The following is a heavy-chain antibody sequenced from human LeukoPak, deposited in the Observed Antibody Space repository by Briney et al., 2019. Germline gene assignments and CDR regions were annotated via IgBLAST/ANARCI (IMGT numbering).Heavy chain of an antibody. CDR1: RYTFTTYY. V-gene: IGHV1-46*01. CDR3: ARDWARRSVEVPAANYYYGMDV. CDR2: INPSGGSI. Sequence: GALVKLSCKPARYTFTTYYMHWVRQAPGHRLEWRGIINPSGGSISDAQKFQGRVTMTRDTSTSTVYMELSSLRSEDAAVYYCARDWARRSVEVPAANYYYGMDVWGQGTTVTVSS. D-gene: IGHD2-2*01. J-gene: IGHJ6*02.